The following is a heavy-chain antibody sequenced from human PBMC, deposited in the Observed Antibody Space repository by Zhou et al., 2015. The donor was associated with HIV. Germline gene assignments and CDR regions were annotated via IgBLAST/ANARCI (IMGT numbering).Heavy chain of an antibody. D-gene: IGHD6-13*01. Sequence: QVQLVQSGAEVKKPGASVKVSCKASGYTFTGYYMHWVRQAPGQGLEWMGWINPNSGGTNYAQKFQGWVTMTRDTSISTAYMELSRLRSDDTAVYYCARDQHGYSSKTGGVWDYWGQGNPGHRLL. CDR3: ARDQHGYSSKTGGVWDY. V-gene: IGHV1-2*04. J-gene: IGHJ4*02. CDR2: INPNSGGT. CDR1: GYTFTGYY.